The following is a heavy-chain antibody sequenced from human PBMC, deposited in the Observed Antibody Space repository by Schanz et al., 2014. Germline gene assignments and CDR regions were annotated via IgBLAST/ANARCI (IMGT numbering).Heavy chain of an antibody. CDR1: GFTFSSYW. V-gene: IGHV3-23*04. CDR3: AKHLYQYNYYGMDV. Sequence: EVQLVESGGGLVQPGGSLRLSCAASGFTFSSYWMHWVRQAPGKGLVWVSTISGSGGSTYYADSVKGRFTISRDNSKNTLSLQLNSLRADDTAVYYCAKHLYQYNYYGMDVWGQGTTVTVSS. D-gene: IGHD2-2*02. J-gene: IGHJ6*02. CDR2: ISGSGGST.